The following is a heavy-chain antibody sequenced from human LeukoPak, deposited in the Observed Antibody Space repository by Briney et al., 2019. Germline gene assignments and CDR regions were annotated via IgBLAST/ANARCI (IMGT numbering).Heavy chain of an antibody. J-gene: IGHJ6*04. CDR3: VKGTGMDV. CDR2: ISYDGNNE. Sequence: GGSLRLSCAGSGFTFSSYGMHWVRQAPGKGLEWVAVISYDGNNEYYADSVKGRFTISRDNSKNTLYLQMNSLRAEDTAVYYCVKGTGMDVWGKGTTVTVSS. CDR1: GFTFSSYG. V-gene: IGHV3-30*18.